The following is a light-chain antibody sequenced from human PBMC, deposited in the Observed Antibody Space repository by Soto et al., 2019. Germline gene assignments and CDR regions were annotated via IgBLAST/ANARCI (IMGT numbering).Light chain of an antibody. CDR2: GAS. CDR1: QSVDSAF. J-gene: IGKJ1*01. V-gene: IGKV3-20*01. Sequence: EIVLTQSPGSLSLSLGERATLSCRASQSVDSAFFAWYQQKPEQPPRLLIHGASRRATGITVRFSGSGSGTDFSLTISRLEPQDFAVYYCQQYASSVTFGQGTKVGI. CDR3: QQYASSVT.